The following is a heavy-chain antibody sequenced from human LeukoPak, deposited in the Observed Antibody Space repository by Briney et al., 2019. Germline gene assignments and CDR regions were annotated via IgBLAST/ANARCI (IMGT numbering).Heavy chain of an antibody. CDR3: ARDRGALGSD. Sequence: GAVKVSCKTSGYSFTAFYIHWVRQAPGQGFEWMGWINPSSGVTNNAQKFQGRVTMTTDTSISTAYMELTRLTSDDTAVYYCARDRGALGSDWGQGTLVTV. CDR1: GYSFTAFY. V-gene: IGHV1-2*02. D-gene: IGHD2-15*01. J-gene: IGHJ4*02. CDR2: INPSSGVT.